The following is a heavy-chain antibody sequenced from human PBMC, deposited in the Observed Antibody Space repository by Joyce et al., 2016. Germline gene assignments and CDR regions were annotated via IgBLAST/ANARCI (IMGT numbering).Heavy chain of an antibody. CDR1: GGSVSSTNW. CDR3: ARVPNDDERRFGLDV. V-gene: IGHV4-4*02. CDR2: IYHSGTT. D-gene: IGHD3-10*01. Sequence: QVHLQESGPRLVTPSGTLSLTCAVSGGSVSSTNWWNWVRQPPGKGLEWIGEIYHSGTTNYNVSLKSRVTMSLDKSKNQLSLNLTSVTAADTAMYYCARVPNDDERRFGLDVWGRGTMVTVSS. J-gene: IGHJ3*01.